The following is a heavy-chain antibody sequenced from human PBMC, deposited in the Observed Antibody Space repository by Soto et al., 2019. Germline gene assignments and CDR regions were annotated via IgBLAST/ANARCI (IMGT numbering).Heavy chain of an antibody. CDR2: ISSYNGHT. J-gene: IGHJ4*02. Sequence: CASVKVSGKASGYTGTNYGLTWVRQAPGQGLEWMGWISSYNGHTEYAQKFQDRVTLTTDTSTSTGYMEVRRLRSDDTAIYYCARDNGDSGASLVDFWGQGTLVTVSS. D-gene: IGHD2-8*01. V-gene: IGHV1-18*04. CDR1: GYTGTNYG. CDR3: ARDNGDSGASLVDF.